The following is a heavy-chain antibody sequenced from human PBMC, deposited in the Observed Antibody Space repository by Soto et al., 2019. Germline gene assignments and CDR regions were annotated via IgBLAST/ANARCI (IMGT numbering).Heavy chain of an antibody. D-gene: IGHD2-15*01. Sequence: GESLKISCKGSGYSFTSYWIGWVRQMPGKGLEWMGIIYPGDSDTRYSPSFQGQVTISADKSISTAYLQWSSLKASDTAMYYCARLFKERYCSGGSCRRWVGSFDPWGQGTLVTVSS. CDR1: GYSFTSYW. J-gene: IGHJ5*02. V-gene: IGHV5-51*01. CDR2: IYPGDSDT. CDR3: ARLFKERYCSGGSCRRWVGSFDP.